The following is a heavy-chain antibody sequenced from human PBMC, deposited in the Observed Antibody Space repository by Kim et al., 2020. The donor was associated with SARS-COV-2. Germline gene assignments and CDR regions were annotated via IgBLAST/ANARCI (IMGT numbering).Heavy chain of an antibody. CDR3: TRDAPYGMDV. Sequence: TTETAAYVNGRFTISREDSKSIAHLQMNSLKTEDTAVYYCTRDAPYGMDVWGQGTTVTVSS. V-gene: IGHV3-49*02. CDR2: TT. J-gene: IGHJ6*02.